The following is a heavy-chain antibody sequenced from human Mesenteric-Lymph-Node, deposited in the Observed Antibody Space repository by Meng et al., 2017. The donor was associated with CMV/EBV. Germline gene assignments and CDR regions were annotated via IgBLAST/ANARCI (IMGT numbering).Heavy chain of an antibody. CDR3: AREEKGIAIFGVCDY. D-gene: IGHD3-3*01. CDR1: GSISSSSYY. Sequence: GSISSSSYYWGWIRQPPGKGLEWIGSIYYSGTTYYNSSLKSRVTTSVDTSKNQFSLKLSSVTAADTAVYYCAREEKGIAIFGVCDYWGQGTLVTVSS. J-gene: IGHJ4*02. V-gene: IGHV4-39*02. CDR2: IYYSGTT.